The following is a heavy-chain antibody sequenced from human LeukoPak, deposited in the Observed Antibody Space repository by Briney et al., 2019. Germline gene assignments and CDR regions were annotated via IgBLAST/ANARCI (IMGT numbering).Heavy chain of an antibody. CDR2: IYYSGST. CDR1: GGSISSHY. CDR3: TGGYSSGWSDWFDP. Sequence: PSETLSLTCTVSGGSISSHYWSWIRQPPGKGLEWIGYIYYSGSTNYNPSLKSRVTISVDTSKNQFSLKLSSVTAADTAVYYCTGGYSSGWSDWFDPWGQGTLVTVSS. V-gene: IGHV4-59*11. J-gene: IGHJ5*02. D-gene: IGHD5-18*01.